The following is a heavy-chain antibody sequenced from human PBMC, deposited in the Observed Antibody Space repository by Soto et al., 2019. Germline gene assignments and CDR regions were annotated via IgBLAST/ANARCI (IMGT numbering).Heavy chain of an antibody. CDR1: GGSISSGGYY. J-gene: IGHJ6*02. Sequence: QVQLQESGPGLVKPSQTLSLTCTVSGGSISSGGYYWSWIRQHPGKGLVWIGYIYYSGSTYYNPSRQSRVTISVDTSKNQFSLKLSSVTAADTAVYYCARVGVVVPAYYGMDVWGQGTTVTVSS. CDR3: ARVGVVVPAYYGMDV. CDR2: IYYSGST. D-gene: IGHD2-2*01. V-gene: IGHV4-31*03.